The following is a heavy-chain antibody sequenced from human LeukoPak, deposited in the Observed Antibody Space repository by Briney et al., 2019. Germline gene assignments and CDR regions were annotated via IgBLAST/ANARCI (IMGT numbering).Heavy chain of an antibody. D-gene: IGHD5-12*01. CDR3: ARWSSGYFNAFDY. CDR2: IYYSGST. CDR1: GGSISSGGYY. J-gene: IGHJ4*02. V-gene: IGHV4-31*03. Sequence: PSETLSLTCTVSGGSISSGGYYWSWIRQHPGKGLEWIGYIYYSGSTYYNPSLKSRVTISVDTPKNQFSLKLSSVTAADTAVYYCARWSSGYFNAFDYWGQGTLVTVSS.